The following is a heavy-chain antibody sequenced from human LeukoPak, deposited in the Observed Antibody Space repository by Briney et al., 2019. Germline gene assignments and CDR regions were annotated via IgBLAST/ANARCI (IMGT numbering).Heavy chain of an antibody. V-gene: IGHV4-61*02. CDR1: GGSISSGSYY. D-gene: IGHD3-10*01. CDR3: AKQAGGSGNYYYY. J-gene: IGHJ4*02. Sequence: SQTLSLTCTVSGGSISSGSYYWRWIRQPAGKGLEWIGRIYTSGSTNYNPSLKSRVTISVDTSKNQFSLKLSSVTAADTAVYYCAKQAGGSGNYYYYWGQGTLVTVSS. CDR2: IYTSGST.